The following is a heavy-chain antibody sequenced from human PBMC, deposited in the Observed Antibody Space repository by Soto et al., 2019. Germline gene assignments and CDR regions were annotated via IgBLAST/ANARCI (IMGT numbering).Heavy chain of an antibody. Sequence: GSLRLSCAASGFTFSSYAMSWVRQAPGKGLEWVSAISGSGGSTYYADSVKGRFTISRDNSKNTLYLQMISLRAEDTAVYYCAKDTKQPDIVVVVAATRLGGYYYGMDVWGQGTTVTVSS. V-gene: IGHV3-23*01. CDR3: AKDTKQPDIVVVVAATRLGGYYYGMDV. D-gene: IGHD2-15*01. J-gene: IGHJ6*02. CDR2: ISGSGGST. CDR1: GFTFSSYA.